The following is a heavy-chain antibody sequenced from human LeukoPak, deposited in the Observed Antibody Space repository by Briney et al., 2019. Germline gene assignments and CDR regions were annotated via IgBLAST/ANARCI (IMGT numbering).Heavy chain of an antibody. CDR2: INHSGST. CDR1: GGSFSGYY. Sequence: ASETLSLTCAVYGGSFSGYYWSWIRQPPGKGLEWIGEINHSGSTNYNPSLKSRVTISVDTSKNQFSLKLSSVTAADTAVSYCARLAADIDCWGQGTLVTVSS. CDR3: ARLAADIDC. J-gene: IGHJ4*02. D-gene: IGHD6-13*01. V-gene: IGHV4-34*01.